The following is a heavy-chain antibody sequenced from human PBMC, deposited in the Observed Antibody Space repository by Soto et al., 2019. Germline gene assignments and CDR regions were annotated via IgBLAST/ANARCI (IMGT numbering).Heavy chain of an antibody. J-gene: IGHJ3*02. Sequence: QTGGSLRLSCAASGFTVSDNYIMWVRQAPGKGLEWVSLLYSGGRIYYADSVKGRFTISRDDSENTLFLQMNSLTTEDTAVYYCTTEMRHTNGWNGAFDIWGQGTTVTVSS. CDR3: TTEMRHTNGWNGAFDI. D-gene: IGHD6-19*01. V-gene: IGHV3-53*01. CDR1: GFTVSDNY. CDR2: LYSGGRI.